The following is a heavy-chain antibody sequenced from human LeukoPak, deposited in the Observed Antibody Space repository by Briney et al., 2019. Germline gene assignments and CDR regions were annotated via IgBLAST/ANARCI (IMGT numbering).Heavy chain of an antibody. Sequence: PGGSLRLSCAASGFTFSSYPMTWVRQAPGKGPEWVSFISDSGGITYYADSVKGRFTISRDNSKNTLYLQMNSLRAEDTAVYYCAKTVVDFWNPRGEYYGMDVWGQGTTVTVSS. J-gene: IGHJ6*02. V-gene: IGHV3-23*01. CDR1: GFTFSSYP. CDR3: AKTVVDFWNPRGEYYGMDV. CDR2: ISDSGGIT. D-gene: IGHD3-3*01.